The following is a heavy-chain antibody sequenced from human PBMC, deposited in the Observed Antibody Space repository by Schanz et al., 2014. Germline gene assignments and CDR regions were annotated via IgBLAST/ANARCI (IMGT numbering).Heavy chain of an antibody. D-gene: IGHD3-9*01. Sequence: QVQLVQSGAEVKKPGASVKVSCKASGYTFTSYGISWVRQAPGQGLEWMGWITAYNGDTNYALKLQGRVTMTTDTSTGTAYIELRSLRSDDTAVYYCARVQDDILTGSEYYYGMDVWGQGTTVTVSS. CDR3: ARVQDDILTGSEYYYGMDV. CDR1: GYTFTSYG. CDR2: ITAYNGDT. J-gene: IGHJ6*02. V-gene: IGHV1-18*01.